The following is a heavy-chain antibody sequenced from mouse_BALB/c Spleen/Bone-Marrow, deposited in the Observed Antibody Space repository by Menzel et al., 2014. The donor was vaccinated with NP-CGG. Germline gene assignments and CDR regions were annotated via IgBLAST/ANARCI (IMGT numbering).Heavy chain of an antibody. CDR3: AKANWDVSGYFDV. J-gene: IGHJ1*01. Sequence: DVKLVESGGGLVQPGGSLKLSCAASGFDFSRYWMSWVRQAPGKGLEWIGEINPDSSTINYTPSLKDKFIISRDNAKNTLYLQVSKVRSEDTALYYCAKANWDVSGYFDVWGAGTTVTVSS. CDR1: GFDFSRYW. D-gene: IGHD4-1*01. CDR2: INPDSSTI. V-gene: IGHV4-1*02.